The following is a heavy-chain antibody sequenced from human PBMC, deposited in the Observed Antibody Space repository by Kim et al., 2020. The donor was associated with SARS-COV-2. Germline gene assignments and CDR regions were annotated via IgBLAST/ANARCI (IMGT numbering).Heavy chain of an antibody. Sequence: GGSLRLSCAASGFTFSSYAMHWVRQAPGKGLEWVAVIWYDGSNKYYADSVKGRFTISRDNSKNTLYLQMNSLRAEDTAVYYCAKDTSSGWYYYYYGMDVWGQGTTVTVSS. CDR3: AKDTSSGWYYYYYGMDV. CDR1: GFTFSSYA. D-gene: IGHD6-19*01. V-gene: IGHV3-33*06. CDR2: IWYDGSNK. J-gene: IGHJ6*02.